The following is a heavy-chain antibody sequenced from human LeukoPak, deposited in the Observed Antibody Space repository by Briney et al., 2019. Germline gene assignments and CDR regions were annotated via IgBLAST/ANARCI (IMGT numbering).Heavy chain of an antibody. D-gene: IGHD5-12*01. CDR1: GFTFSSYG. J-gene: IGHJ4*02. CDR2: ISGSGGST. Sequence: PGGSLRLSCAASGFTFSSYGMSWVRQAPGKGLEWVSAISGSGGSTYYADSVKGRFTISRDNSKNTLYLQMNSLRAEDTAVYYCARGIVATTYLFTPDLLNWGQGTLVTVSS. CDR3: ARGIVATTYLFTPDLLN. V-gene: IGHV3-23*01.